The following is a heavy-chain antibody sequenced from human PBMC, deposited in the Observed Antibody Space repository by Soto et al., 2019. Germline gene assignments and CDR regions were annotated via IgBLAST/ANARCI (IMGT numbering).Heavy chain of an antibody. D-gene: IGHD3-16*01. CDR3: ARIPVDTYMIHWSDP. CDR1: GDSVSSGVYY. CDR2: VYFSGST. V-gene: IGHV4-61*08. J-gene: IGHJ5*02. Sequence: SETLSLTCSVSGDSVSSGVYYWSWIRQPPGKGLEWIGHVYFSGSTNYIPSLKSRLTMSVDTAKNQFSLKLNSVTAADTAVYYCARIPVDTYMIHWSDPWGQGTQVTVSS.